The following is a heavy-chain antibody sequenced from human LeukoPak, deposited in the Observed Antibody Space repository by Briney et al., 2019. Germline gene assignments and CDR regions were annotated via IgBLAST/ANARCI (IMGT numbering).Heavy chain of an antibody. CDR3: AREVVPAAMIPGYYYGMDV. V-gene: IGHV3-21*01. J-gene: IGHJ6*04. Sequence: GGSLRLSCAASGFTLSSYSMSWVRQAPGRGLEWVSSISSSSSYISYADSTKGRFTISRDNAKNSLYLQMNSLRAEDTAVYYCAREVVPAAMIPGYYYGMDVWGEGTTVTVSS. CDR2: ISSSSSYI. CDR1: GFTLSSYS. D-gene: IGHD2-2*01.